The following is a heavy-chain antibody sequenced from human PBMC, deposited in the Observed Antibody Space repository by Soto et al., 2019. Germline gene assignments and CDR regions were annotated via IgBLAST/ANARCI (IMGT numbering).Heavy chain of an antibody. J-gene: IGHJ4*02. CDR2: IGGGSEKI. CDR1: GLSFSTFA. V-gene: IGHV3-23*01. CDR3: ARIFGAYDYFDY. D-gene: IGHD5-12*01. Sequence: GGSLRLSWAASGLSFSTFAMSLVRQAPGKGLEWVSSIGGGSEKIYYSDSVKGRFTISRDNSKNTLYLQMNSLRAEDTALFCCARIFGAYDYFDYWGQGTPVTVSS.